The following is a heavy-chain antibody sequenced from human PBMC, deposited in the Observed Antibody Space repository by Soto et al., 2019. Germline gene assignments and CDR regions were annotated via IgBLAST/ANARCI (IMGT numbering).Heavy chain of an antibody. V-gene: IGHV1-18*01. D-gene: IGHD4-17*01. J-gene: IGHJ4*02. CDR2: ISPNSGRT. Sequence: QVQLVQSGAEVKKSGASVKVSCKASGYTFTSYGITWVRQAPGQGLEWMGWISPNSGRTNYAQKLQGRVTMTTETSTRTVYMELRSLRSDDTAVYYCARGGMTSNLAHCGQGTLVTVSS. CDR1: GYTFTSYG. CDR3: ARGGMTSNLAH.